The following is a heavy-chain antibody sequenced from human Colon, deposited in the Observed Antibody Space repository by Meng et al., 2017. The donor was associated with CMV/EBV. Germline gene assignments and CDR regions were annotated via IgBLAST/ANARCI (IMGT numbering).Heavy chain of an antibody. Sequence: GGPLRLSCAASGFTFSSYSMNWVRQAPGKGLEWVSYISSSSSTIYYADSVKGRFTISRDNAKNSLYLQMNSLRAEDTAVYYCAILAKPSFGYWGQGTLVTVSS. CDR2: ISSSSSTI. J-gene: IGHJ4*02. V-gene: IGHV3-48*04. CDR1: GFTFSSYS. CDR3: AILAKPSFGY. D-gene: IGHD3-3*02.